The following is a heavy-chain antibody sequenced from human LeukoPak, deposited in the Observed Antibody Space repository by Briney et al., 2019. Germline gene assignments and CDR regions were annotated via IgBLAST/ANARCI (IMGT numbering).Heavy chain of an antibody. V-gene: IGHV4-34*01. CDR1: GGSFSGYY. CDR2: INHSGST. Sequence: SETLSLTCAVYGGSFSGYYWSWISQPPGKRLEWIGEINHSGSTNYNPSLKSRVTISVDTSKNQFSLKLSSVTAADTAVYYCARNPSIAVAEYWFDPWGQGTLVTVSS. D-gene: IGHD6-19*01. J-gene: IGHJ5*02. CDR3: ARNPSIAVAEYWFDP.